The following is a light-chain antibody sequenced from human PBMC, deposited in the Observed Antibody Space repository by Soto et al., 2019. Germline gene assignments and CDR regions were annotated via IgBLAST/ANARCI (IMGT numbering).Light chain of an antibody. Sequence: DIQFTQSPSTLSGSVGDRVTITCRASQTISSWLAWYQQKPGKAPKILIYKASTLKSGVPSRFSGSGSGTEFTLPLSSLQPDDFETYYCQHYNSYSEAFGQGTKVDIK. V-gene: IGKV1-5*03. CDR3: QHYNSYSEA. CDR2: KAS. CDR1: QTISSW. J-gene: IGKJ1*01.